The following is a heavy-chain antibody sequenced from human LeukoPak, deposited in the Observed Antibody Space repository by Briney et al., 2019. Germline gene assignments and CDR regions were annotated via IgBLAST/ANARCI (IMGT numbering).Heavy chain of an antibody. CDR1: GFTFSSYS. Sequence: PGGSLRLSCAASGFTFSSYSMNWVRQAPGKGLEWVANMKQDGREKYYVDSVKGRFTISRDNAKNSLYLQMNSLRDEDTAVYYCARGGGSGRWGSAFDMWGQGTMVTVSS. D-gene: IGHD6-19*01. CDR2: MKQDGREK. CDR3: ARGGGSGRWGSAFDM. J-gene: IGHJ3*02. V-gene: IGHV3-7*01.